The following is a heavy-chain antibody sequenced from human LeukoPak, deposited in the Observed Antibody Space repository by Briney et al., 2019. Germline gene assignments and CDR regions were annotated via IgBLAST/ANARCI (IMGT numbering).Heavy chain of an antibody. CDR2: INHSGST. J-gene: IGHJ6*03. CDR1: GGSFSGYY. V-gene: IGHV4-34*01. CDR3: ARRPRYYYYYMDV. Sequence: SETLSLTCAVYGGSFSGYYWSWIRQPPGKGLEWIGEINHSGSTNYNPSLKSRVTISVDTSKNQFSLKLSSVTAADTAVYYCARRPRYYYYYMDVWGKGTTVTISS.